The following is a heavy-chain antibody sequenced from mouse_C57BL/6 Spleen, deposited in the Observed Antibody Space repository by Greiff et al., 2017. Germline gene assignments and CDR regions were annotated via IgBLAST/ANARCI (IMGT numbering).Heavy chain of an antibody. CDR2: INYDGSST. CDR3: ARGNGVGRPNYYAMDY. J-gene: IGHJ4*01. CDR1: GFTFSDYY. D-gene: IGHD4-1*01. V-gene: IGHV5-16*01. Sequence: EVQRVESEGGLVQPGSSMKLSCTASGFTFSDYYMAWVRQVPEKGLEWVANINYDGSSTYYLDSLKSRFIISRDNAKNILYLQMSSLKSEDTATYYCARGNGVGRPNYYAMDYWGQGTSVTVSS.